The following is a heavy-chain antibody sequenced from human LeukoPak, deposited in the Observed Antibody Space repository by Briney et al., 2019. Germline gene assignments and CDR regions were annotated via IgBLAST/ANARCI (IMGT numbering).Heavy chain of an antibody. Sequence: ASVKVSCKASGYTFTSYYMHWVRQAPGQGLEWMGIINPSGGSTSYAQKLQGRVTMTTDTSTSTAYMELRSLRSDDTAVYYCARGRDGYNLNYWGQGTLVTVSS. CDR1: GYTFTSYY. J-gene: IGHJ4*02. CDR3: ARGRDGYNLNY. CDR2: INPSGGST. V-gene: IGHV1-46*01. D-gene: IGHD5-24*01.